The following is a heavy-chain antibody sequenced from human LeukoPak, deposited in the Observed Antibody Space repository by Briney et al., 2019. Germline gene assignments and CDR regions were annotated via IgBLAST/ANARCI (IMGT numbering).Heavy chain of an antibody. J-gene: IGHJ4*02. D-gene: IGHD3-22*01. Sequence: GGSLRLSCAASGFTFSSYRMNWVRQAPGKGLEWVSSISSSSYIYYADSVKGRFTISRDNSKNTLYLQMNSLRAEDTAVYYCAKPSKVVINGNFDYWGQGTLVTVSS. V-gene: IGHV3-21*04. CDR1: GFTFSSYR. CDR2: ISSSSYI. CDR3: AKPSKVVINGNFDY.